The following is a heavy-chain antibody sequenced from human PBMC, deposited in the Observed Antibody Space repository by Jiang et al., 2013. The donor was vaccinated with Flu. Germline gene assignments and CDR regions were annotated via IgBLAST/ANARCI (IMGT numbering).Heavy chain of an antibody. CDR3: ARDDGILVGATDAPDY. Sequence: SGAEVKKPGASVKVSCKASGYTFTSYYMHWVRQAPGQGLEWMGIINPSGGSTSYAQKFQGRVTMTRDTSTSTVYMELSSLRSEDTAVYYCARDDGILVGATDAPDYWGQGTLVTVSS. V-gene: IGHV1-46*01. CDR1: GYTFTSYY. CDR2: INPSGGST. D-gene: IGHD1-26*01. J-gene: IGHJ4*02.